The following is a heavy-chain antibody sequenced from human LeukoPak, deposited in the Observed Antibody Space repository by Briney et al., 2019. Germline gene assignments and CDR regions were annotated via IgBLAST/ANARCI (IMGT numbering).Heavy chain of an antibody. D-gene: IGHD3-22*01. CDR1: GFTFSSYA. CDR2: ISGSGGST. CDR3: AKDLNYYDSSGSIRNPHDAFDI. Sequence: GGSLRLSCAASGFTFSSYAMSWVRQALGKGLEWVSAISGSGGSTYYADSVKGRFTISRDNSKNTLYLQMNSLRAEDTAVYYCAKDLNYYDSSGSIRNPHDAFDIWGQGTMVTVSS. V-gene: IGHV3-23*01. J-gene: IGHJ3*02.